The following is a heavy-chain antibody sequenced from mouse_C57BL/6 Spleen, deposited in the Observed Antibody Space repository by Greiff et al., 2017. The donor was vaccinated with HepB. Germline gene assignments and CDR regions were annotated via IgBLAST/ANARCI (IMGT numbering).Heavy chain of an antibody. CDR1: GYSFTGYY. CDR2: INPSTGGT. CDR3: ARGKRGSSFSAWFAY. J-gene: IGHJ3*01. Sequence: VQLQQSGPELVKPGASVKISCKASGYSFTGYYMNWVKQSPEKSLEWIGEINPSTGGTTYNQKFKAKATLTVDKSSSTAYMQLKSLTSEDSAVYYCARGKRGSSFSAWFAYWGQGTLVTVSA. V-gene: IGHV1-42*01. D-gene: IGHD1-1*01.